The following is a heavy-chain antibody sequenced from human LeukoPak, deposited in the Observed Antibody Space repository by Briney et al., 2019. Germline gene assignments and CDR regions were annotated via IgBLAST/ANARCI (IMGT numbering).Heavy chain of an antibody. V-gene: IGHV1-2*02. J-gene: IGHJ6*03. D-gene: IGHD3-3*01. CDR3: ARGSEDPYYYYYMDV. CDR1: GYTFTGYY. CDR2: INPNSGGT. Sequence: ASVKVSCKASGYTFTGYYMHWVRQAPGQGLEWMGWINPNSGGTNYAQKFQGRVTMTRDTSISTAYMELSRLRSDDTAVYYCARGSEDPYYYYYMDVWGKGTTVTVSS.